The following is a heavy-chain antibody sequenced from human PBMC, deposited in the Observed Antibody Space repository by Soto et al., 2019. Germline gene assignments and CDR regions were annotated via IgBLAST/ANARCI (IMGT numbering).Heavy chain of an antibody. CDR2: ISAYNGNT. D-gene: IGHD4-4*01. V-gene: IGHV1-18*01. Sequence: QVQLVQSGAEVKKPGASVKVSCKASGYTFTSYGISWVRQAPGQGLEWMGWISAYNGNTNYAQKLQGRVTMTTDTSTSTAYMELRSLRSDDTAVYYCARATYSNYVVYYYYYGMDVWGQGATVTVSS. J-gene: IGHJ6*02. CDR3: ARATYSNYVVYYYYYGMDV. CDR1: GYTFTSYG.